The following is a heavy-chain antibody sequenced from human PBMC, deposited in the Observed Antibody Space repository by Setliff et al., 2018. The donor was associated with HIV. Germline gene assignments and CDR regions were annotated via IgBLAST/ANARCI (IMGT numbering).Heavy chain of an antibody. D-gene: IGHD5-18*01. CDR2: INHSGST. Sequence: PSETLSLTCAVYGGSFSGYYWSWIRQPPGKGLEWIGEINHSGSTNYNPSLTSRVTISVDTSKNQFSLKLSSVTAADTAVFYCARDGGYSYGIGGITYYFDYWGQGTRVTVSS. J-gene: IGHJ4*02. V-gene: IGHV4-34*01. CDR1: GGSFSGYY. CDR3: ARDGGYSYGIGGITYYFDY.